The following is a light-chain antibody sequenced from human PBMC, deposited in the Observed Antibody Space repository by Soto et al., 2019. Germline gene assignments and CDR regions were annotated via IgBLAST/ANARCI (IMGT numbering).Light chain of an antibody. Sequence: QSVLTQPPSVSGAPGQRVTISCTGSRSNIGTGYDVHWYQQLPETAPKLLIYGNSNRPSGVPDRFSGSKSGTSASLAISGLQAEDEADYYCQSYDTSLSGSYVFGTGTKVTVL. CDR1: RSNIGTGYD. CDR2: GNS. J-gene: IGLJ1*01. V-gene: IGLV1-40*01. CDR3: QSYDTSLSGSYV.